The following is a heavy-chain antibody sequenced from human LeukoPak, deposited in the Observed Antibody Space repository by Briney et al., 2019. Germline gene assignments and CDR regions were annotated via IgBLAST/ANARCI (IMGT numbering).Heavy chain of an antibody. CDR3: ARRLHYYDSSGYYL. V-gene: IGHV1-18*01. Sequence: GASVKVSCKASGGTFRSYAISWVRQAPGQGLEWMGWISAYNGNTNYAQKLQGRVTMTTDTSTSTAYMELRSLRSDDTAVYYCARRLHYYDSSGYYLWGQGTLVTVSS. D-gene: IGHD3-22*01. J-gene: IGHJ4*02. CDR2: ISAYNGNT. CDR1: GGTFRSYA.